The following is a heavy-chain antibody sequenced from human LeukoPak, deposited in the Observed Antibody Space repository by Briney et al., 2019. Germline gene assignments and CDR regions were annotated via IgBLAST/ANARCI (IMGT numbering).Heavy chain of an antibody. Sequence: GESLKISCKGSGYSFTSYWIGWVRQMPGKGLEWMGIIYPGDSDTRYSPSFQGQVTISADKSISTAYLQWSSLKASDTAMYYCARGWDSGYGYAKNNWFDPWGQGTLVTVSS. CDR1: GYSFTSYW. D-gene: IGHD5-12*01. V-gene: IGHV5-51*01. J-gene: IGHJ5*02. CDR2: IYPGDSDT. CDR3: ARGWDSGYGYAKNNWFDP.